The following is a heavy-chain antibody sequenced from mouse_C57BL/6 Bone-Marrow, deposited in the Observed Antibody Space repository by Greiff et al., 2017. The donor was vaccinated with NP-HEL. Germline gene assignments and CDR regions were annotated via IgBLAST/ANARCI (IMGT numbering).Heavy chain of an antibody. V-gene: IGHV1-15*01. J-gene: IGHJ2*01. CDR2: IDPVTGGT. Sequence: QVQLQQSGAELVRPGASVTLSCKASGYTFTDYEMHWVKQTPVHGLEWIGAIDPVTGGTSYNQKFKGKAILTADKSSSTAYMELRSLTSEDSAVYYCTRWDEDYFDYWGQGTTLTVSS. CDR1: GYTFTDYE. CDR3: TRWDEDYFDY. D-gene: IGHD4-1*01.